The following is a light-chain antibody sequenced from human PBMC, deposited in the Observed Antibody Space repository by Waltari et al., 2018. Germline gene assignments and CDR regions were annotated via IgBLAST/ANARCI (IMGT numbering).Light chain of an antibody. CDR2: DTA. CDR1: QTVDTY. CDR3: QQRRRWPLT. Sequence: EIVLTQSPATLSLSPGERATLSYRARQTVDTYLARYQQRPGQAPRLLIYDTANKATGIPDRFSGSVSEADFTLTISSLEPEDFAVYYCQQRRRWPLTFGGGSKVEI. V-gene: IGKV3-11*01. J-gene: IGKJ4*01.